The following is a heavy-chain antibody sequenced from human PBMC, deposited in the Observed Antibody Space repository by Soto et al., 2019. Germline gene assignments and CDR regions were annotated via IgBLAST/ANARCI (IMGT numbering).Heavy chain of an antibody. J-gene: IGHJ4*02. D-gene: IGHD3-22*01. Sequence: SCKVSGYTFTDYFMHWVQQAPGKGLEWMGLVDPEDGEAMYAESIQDRVTITAAESTSTVYMELSSLRSEDTAIYYCARDGTLYDNNNYYYLYWGQGTLVTVSS. CDR3: ARDGTLYDNNNYYYLY. CDR2: VDPEDGEA. V-gene: IGHV1-69-2*01. CDR1: GYTFTDYF.